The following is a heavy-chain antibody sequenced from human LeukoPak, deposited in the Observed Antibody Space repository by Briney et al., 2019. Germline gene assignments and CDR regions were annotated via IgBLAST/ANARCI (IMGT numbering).Heavy chain of an antibody. CDR3: ARALGYSYAYGY. D-gene: IGHD5-18*01. J-gene: IGHJ4*02. CDR2: VNHSGST. CDR1: GGSFSGYY. V-gene: IGHV4-34*01. Sequence: SETLSLTCAVYGGSFSGYYWSWIRQPPGKGLEWIGEVNHSGSTNYNPPLKSRVTISVDTSKNQFSLKLSSVTAADTAVYYCARALGYSYAYGYWGQGTLVTVSS.